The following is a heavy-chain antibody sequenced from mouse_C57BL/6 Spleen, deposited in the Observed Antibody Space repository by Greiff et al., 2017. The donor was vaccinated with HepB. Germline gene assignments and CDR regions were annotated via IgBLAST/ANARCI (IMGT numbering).Heavy chain of an antibody. Sequence: EVKLLESGPGLVKPSQSLSITCSVTGYSITSGYYWNWIRQLPGNILEWMGYISYDGSNNYNPSLKNRISITSYTSKNQFFLKLNSVTTEDTATYDFSRYLYDGYYIYALDYWGQGTSVTVSS. CDR3: SRYLYDGYYIYALDY. D-gene: IGHD2-3*01. CDR2: ISYDGSN. CDR1: GYSITSGYY. V-gene: IGHV3-6*01. J-gene: IGHJ4*01.